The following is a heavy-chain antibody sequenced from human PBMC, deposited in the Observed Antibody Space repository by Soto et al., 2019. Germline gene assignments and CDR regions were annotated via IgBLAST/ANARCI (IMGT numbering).Heavy chain of an antibody. D-gene: IGHD6-13*01. Sequence: SETLSLTCAVYGGSFSGYYWSWIRQPPGKGLEWIGEINHSGSTNYNPSLKSRVTISVDTSKNQFSLKLSSVTAADTAVYYCARGGSDAAPGTRWFDPWGQGTLVTVSS. V-gene: IGHV4-34*01. CDR3: ARGGSDAAPGTRWFDP. CDR2: INHSGST. CDR1: GGSFSGYY. J-gene: IGHJ5*02.